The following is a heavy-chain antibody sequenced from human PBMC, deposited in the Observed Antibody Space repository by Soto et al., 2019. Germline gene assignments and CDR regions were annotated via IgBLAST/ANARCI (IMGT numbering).Heavy chain of an antibody. Sequence: SETLSLTCTVSGGSVSSGSYYWSWLRQPPGKGLEWIGYIYYSGSTNYNPSLKSRISISLDTSKNKFSLKLSSVTATDTAMYFSARQPSQTLSWNIAAHLSKAGGFDPWGQGTLVTVSS. V-gene: IGHV4-61*01. CDR1: GGSVSSGSYY. CDR2: IYYSGST. CDR3: ARQPSQTLSWNIAAHLSKAGGFDP. D-gene: IGHD1-1*01. J-gene: IGHJ5*02.